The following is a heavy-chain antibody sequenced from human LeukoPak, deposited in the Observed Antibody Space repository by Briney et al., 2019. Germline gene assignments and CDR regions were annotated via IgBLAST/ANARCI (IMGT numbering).Heavy chain of an antibody. J-gene: IGHJ4*02. D-gene: IGHD5-12*01. CDR3: ARDPRYSGYDAEPTGFDY. CDR2: IIPIFGTA. CDR1: GYSFTNYG. Sequence: SVKVSCKASGYSFTNYGFSWVRQAPGQGLEWMGGIIPIFGTANYAQKFQGRVTITADESTSTAYMELSSLRSEDTAVYYCARDPRYSGYDAEPTGFDYWGQGTLVTVSS. V-gene: IGHV1-69*13.